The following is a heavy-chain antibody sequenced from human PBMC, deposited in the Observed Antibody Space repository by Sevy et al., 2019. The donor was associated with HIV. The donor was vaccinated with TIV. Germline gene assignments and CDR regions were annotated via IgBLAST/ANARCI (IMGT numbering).Heavy chain of an antibody. CDR1: GYTFTGYY. CDR2: INPNSGGT. V-gene: IGHV1-2*02. J-gene: IGHJ6*02. D-gene: IGHD6-13*01. Sequence: ASVKVSCKASGYTFTGYYMHWVRQAPGQGLEWMGWINPNSGGTKYAQKFQGRVTMTRDTCISTAYMELSRLRSDDTAVYYCARVLLSSCYDYYYGMGVWGQGTTVTVSS. CDR3: ARVLLSSCYDYYYGMGV.